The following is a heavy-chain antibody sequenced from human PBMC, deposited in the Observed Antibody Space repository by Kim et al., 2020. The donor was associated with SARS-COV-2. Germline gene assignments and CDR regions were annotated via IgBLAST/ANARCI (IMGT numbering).Heavy chain of an antibody. Sequence: GGSLRLSCAACGFSFSIHGMYWFRQAPGKGLEWVSSIWYDGSHQYYADSVKGRFTISRDNSKNTLYLQMNSLRVEDTAVYYCTRRGYCSGGTCSNYNGLDVWGQGATVAVSS. CDR3: TRRGYCSGGTCSNYNGLDV. CDR1: GFSFSIHG. V-gene: IGHV3-33*01. CDR2: IWYDGSHQ. D-gene: IGHD2-15*01. J-gene: IGHJ6*02.